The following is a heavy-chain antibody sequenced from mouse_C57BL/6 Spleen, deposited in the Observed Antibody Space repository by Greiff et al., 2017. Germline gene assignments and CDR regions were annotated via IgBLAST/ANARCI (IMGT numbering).Heavy chain of an antibody. D-gene: IGHD1-1*01. CDR1: GFNIKDDY. J-gene: IGHJ1*03. CDR2: IDPENGDT. V-gene: IGHV14-4*01. CDR3: TLKVGSSLWYFDV. Sequence: EVQLQQSGAELVRPGASVKLSCTASGFNIKDDYMHWVKQRPEQGLEWIGWIDPENGDTEYASKFQGKATITADTSSNTAYLQLSSLTSEDTAVYYCTLKVGSSLWYFDVWGTGTTVTVSS.